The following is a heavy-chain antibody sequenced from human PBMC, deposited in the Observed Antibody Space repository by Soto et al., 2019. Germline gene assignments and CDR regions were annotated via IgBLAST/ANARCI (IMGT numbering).Heavy chain of an antibody. Sequence: SVKVSCKASGGTFSSYAISWVRQAPGQGLEWMGGIIPIFGTANYAQKFQGRVTITADESTSTAYMELSSLRSEDTAVYYCARYCSSTSCPYYYYYGMDVWRQGTTVTVSS. CDR1: GGTFSSYA. J-gene: IGHJ6*02. CDR2: IIPIFGTA. CDR3: ARYCSSTSCPYYYYYGMDV. V-gene: IGHV1-69*13. D-gene: IGHD2-2*01.